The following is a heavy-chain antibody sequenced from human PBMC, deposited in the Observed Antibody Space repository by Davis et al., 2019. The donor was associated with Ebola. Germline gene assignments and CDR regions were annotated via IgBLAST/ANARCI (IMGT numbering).Heavy chain of an antibody. J-gene: IGHJ3*02. D-gene: IGHD2-2*01. CDR3: ARGIVIVPAARRDAFDI. V-gene: IGHV5-51*01. Sequence: PGGSLRLSCKGSPNSFTNYWIGWVRQMPGKGLEWMGIIFPGGSDTKYNPSFQGHVTMSVDKSLTTAYLQWSSVKASDTAKYYCARGIVIVPAARRDAFDIWGQGTMVTVSS. CDR2: IFPGGSDT. CDR1: PNSFTNYW.